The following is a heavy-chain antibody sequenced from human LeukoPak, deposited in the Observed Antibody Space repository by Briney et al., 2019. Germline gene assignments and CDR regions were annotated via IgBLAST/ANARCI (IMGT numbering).Heavy chain of an antibody. CDR3: AKDPNYYDSSGYFDY. Sequence: PGGSLRLSCAASGFTFSSYAMSWVRQAPGKGLEWVSAISGSGGSTYYADSVKGRFTISRDNSKNTLYLQMNSLRAEDTAVYYCAKDPNYYDSSGYFDYWGQGTLVTASS. V-gene: IGHV3-23*01. CDR1: GFTFSSYA. J-gene: IGHJ4*02. CDR2: ISGSGGST. D-gene: IGHD3-22*01.